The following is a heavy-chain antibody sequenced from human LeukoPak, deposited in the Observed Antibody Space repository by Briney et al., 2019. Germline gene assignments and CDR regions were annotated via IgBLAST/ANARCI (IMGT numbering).Heavy chain of an antibody. CDR1: GFNFSSYA. CDR3: ARDFGGISIFGVVSY. J-gene: IGHJ4*02. CDR2: ISYDGNNK. D-gene: IGHD3-3*01. Sequence: GGSLRLSCAAFGFNFSSYAMHWVRQAPGTGLEWVAVISYDGNNKYYADSVKGRFTISRDSSKNTLYLQMNSLRGEDTAVFYCARDFGGISIFGVVSYWGQGTLVTVSS. V-gene: IGHV3-30-3*01.